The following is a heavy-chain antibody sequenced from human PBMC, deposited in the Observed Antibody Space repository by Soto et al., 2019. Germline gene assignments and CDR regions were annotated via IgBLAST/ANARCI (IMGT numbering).Heavy chain of an antibody. CDR1: GYIFSDYG. Sequence: ASVKVSCKSSGYIFSDYGITWVRQAPGQGLEWMGWISAYNGNTDYAQKFQDRLTLATDTSTSTAYMELRSLKGDDTAVYYCARGDYYESSGPFSDAFDIWGQGTMVTVSS. V-gene: IGHV1-18*01. D-gene: IGHD3-22*01. CDR3: ARGDYYESSGPFSDAFDI. CDR2: ISAYNGNT. J-gene: IGHJ3*02.